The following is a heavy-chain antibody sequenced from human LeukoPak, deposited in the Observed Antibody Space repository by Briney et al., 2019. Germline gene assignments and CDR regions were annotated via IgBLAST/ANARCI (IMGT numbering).Heavy chain of an antibody. CDR3: ATGYYDSSGHKY. V-gene: IGHV1-69*05. CDR2: IIPIFGTA. Sequence: SVKVSCKASGGTFSSYAISWVRQAPGQGLEWMGGIIPIFGTANYAQKFQGRVTITTDESTSTAYMELSSLRSEDTAVYYWATGYYDSSGHKYWGQGTLVTVSS. J-gene: IGHJ4*02. CDR1: GGTFSSYA. D-gene: IGHD3-22*01.